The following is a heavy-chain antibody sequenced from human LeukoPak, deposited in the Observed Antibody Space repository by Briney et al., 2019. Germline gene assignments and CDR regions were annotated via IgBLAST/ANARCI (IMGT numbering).Heavy chain of an antibody. D-gene: IGHD3-9*01. CDR2: ISVGNGNT. J-gene: IGHJ4*02. Sequence: GGSLRLSCEISGYMFSNAYLNWVSQSPGKGREWGSAISVGNGNTHYPYSEDSVRGRFTLSRDSSKSTLYLQMNSLRADDTAVYYCAKFYDILTGYFDYWGQGTLVTVSS. V-gene: IGHV3-23*01. CDR1: GYMFSNAY. CDR3: AKFYDILTGYFDY.